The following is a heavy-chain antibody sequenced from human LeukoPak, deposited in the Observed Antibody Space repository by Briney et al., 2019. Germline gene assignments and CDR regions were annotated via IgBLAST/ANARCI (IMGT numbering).Heavy chain of an antibody. CDR1: GYTFTSYY. J-gene: IGHJ6*04. D-gene: IGHD4-17*01. CDR2: INPSGGST. CDR3: ARDHYGDYELDV. V-gene: IGHV1-46*01. Sequence: GASVKVSCKASGYTFTSYYMHWVRQAPGQGLEWMGIINPSGGSTSYAQKFQGRVIMTRDMSTSTVYMELSSLRSEDTAVYYCARDHYGDYELDVWGKGTTVTVSS.